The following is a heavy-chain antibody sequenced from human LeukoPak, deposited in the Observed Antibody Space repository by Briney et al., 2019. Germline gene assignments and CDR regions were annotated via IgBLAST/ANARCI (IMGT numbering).Heavy chain of an antibody. V-gene: IGHV4-59*10. CDR3: AEHLSLNYASGTGWT. CDR2: TYTSGST. CDR1: GGSFSGYY. J-gene: IGHJ5*02. D-gene: IGHD3-10*01. Sequence: SETLSLTCAVYGGSFSGYYWSWIRQPAGKGLEWIGRTYTSGSTNYNPSLKSRVTMSVDTSKNQFSLKVTSVTAADTAIYYCAEHLSLNYASGTGWTWGQGTLVAVSS.